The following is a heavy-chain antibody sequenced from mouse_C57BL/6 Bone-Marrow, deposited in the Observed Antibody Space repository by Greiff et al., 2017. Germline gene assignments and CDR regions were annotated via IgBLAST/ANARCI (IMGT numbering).Heavy chain of an antibody. J-gene: IGHJ3*01. CDR2: ISSGGSYT. Sequence: EVQLMESGGDLVKPGGSLKLSCAASGFTFSSYGMSWVRQTPDKRLEWVATISSGGSYTYYPDSVKGRFTISRDNAKNTLYLQMSSLKSEDTDMYYCARPSSSCSWFAYWGQGTLVTVSA. CDR3: ARPSSSCSWFAY. CDR1: GFTFSSYG. D-gene: IGHD1-1*01. V-gene: IGHV5-6*01.